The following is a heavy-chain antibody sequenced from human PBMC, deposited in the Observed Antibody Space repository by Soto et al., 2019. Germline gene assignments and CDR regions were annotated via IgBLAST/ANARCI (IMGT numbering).Heavy chain of an antibody. D-gene: IGHD4-17*01. Sequence: TSAALSITGTVSGGSISSYYWCWIRQPAGKGLEWIGRIYTSGSTNYNPSLKSRVTMSVDTSKNQFSLKLSSVTAADTAVYYCARDGDYGDYDYWGQGPLVTVSS. CDR1: GGSISSYY. CDR3: ARDGDYGDYDY. J-gene: IGHJ4*02. V-gene: IGHV4-4*07. CDR2: IYTSGST.